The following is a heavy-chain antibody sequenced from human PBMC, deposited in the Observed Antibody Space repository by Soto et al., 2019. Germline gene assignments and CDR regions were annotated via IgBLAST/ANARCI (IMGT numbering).Heavy chain of an antibody. Sequence: SETLSLTCAVYGGSFSGYYWSWIRQPPGKGLEWIGEINHSGSTNYNPSLKSRVTISVDTSKNQFSLKLSSVTAADTAVYYCAKEGSYAFWSGYYDYWGQGTLVT. D-gene: IGHD3-3*01. J-gene: IGHJ4*02. V-gene: IGHV4-34*01. CDR2: INHSGST. CDR1: GGSFSGYY. CDR3: AKEGSYAFWSGYYDY.